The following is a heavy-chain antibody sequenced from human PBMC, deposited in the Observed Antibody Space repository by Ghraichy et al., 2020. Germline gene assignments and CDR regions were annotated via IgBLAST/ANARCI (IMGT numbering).Heavy chain of an antibody. D-gene: IGHD6-6*01. CDR1: GDSISGGGYY. J-gene: IGHJ5*02. V-gene: IGHV4-31*03. CDR3: ARNIIHYTKSSGLFPGWFDP. Sequence: SQTLSLTCTVSGDSISGGGYYWTWIRQCPGRGPEWIGYIFYTGASYYNPSFQSRLTISLDTSKNEFSLKLSSVTAADTAVYYCARNIIHYTKSSGLFPGWFDPWGQGTLVTVSS. CDR2: IFYTGAS.